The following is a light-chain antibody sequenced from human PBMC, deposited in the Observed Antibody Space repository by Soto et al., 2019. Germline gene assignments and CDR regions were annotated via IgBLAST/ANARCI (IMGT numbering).Light chain of an antibody. CDR2: RAS. Sequence: DIVMTQSPDSLAVSLGERATINWKSSQSLLCTSNNKYCLSWFQQKPGQPPKLLIYRASTRESGVPDRFSGSGSGTDFTLTISSLQAEDVSVYYCQQYSDSPLTFGGWTKMEI. CDR3: QQYSDSPLT. J-gene: IGKJ4*01. V-gene: IGKV4-1*01. CDR1: QSLLCTSNNKYC.